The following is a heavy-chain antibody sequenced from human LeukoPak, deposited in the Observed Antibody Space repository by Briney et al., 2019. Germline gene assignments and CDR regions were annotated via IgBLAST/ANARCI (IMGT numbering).Heavy chain of an antibody. V-gene: IGHV3-11*05. CDR2: ISSSSSYT. CDR1: GFTFSDYY. J-gene: IGHJ4*02. Sequence: GGSLRLSCAASGFTFSDYYMSWIRQAPRKGLEWVSYISSSSSYTNYADSVKGRFTISRDNAKNSLYLQMNSLRAEDTAVYYCARAVIVGATRGHFDYWGQGTLVTVSS. CDR3: ARAVIVGATRGHFDY. D-gene: IGHD1-26*01.